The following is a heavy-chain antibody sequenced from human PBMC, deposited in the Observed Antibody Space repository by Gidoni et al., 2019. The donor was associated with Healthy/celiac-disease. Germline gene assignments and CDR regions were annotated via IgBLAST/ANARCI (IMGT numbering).Heavy chain of an antibody. V-gene: IGHV4-34*01. D-gene: IGHD6-13*01. CDR2: INHSGST. J-gene: IGHJ1*01. CDR3: ARTAAAGPPPPPRDAYFQH. CDR1: GGSFRGYH. Sequence: QVQLQQWGAGLFKPSETLSLTCAVYGGSFRGYHWSWIRQPPGKGLEWIGEINHSGSTNYNPSLKSRVTISVDTSKNQFSLKLSSVTAADTAVYYCARTAAAGPPPPPRDAYFQHWGQGTLVTVSS.